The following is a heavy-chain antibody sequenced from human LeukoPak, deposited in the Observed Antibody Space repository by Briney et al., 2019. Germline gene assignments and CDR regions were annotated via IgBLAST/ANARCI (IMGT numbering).Heavy chain of an antibody. D-gene: IGHD5-12*01. CDR2: ISGSGGST. V-gene: IGHV3-23*01. CDR3: ARVRGYAAHFDY. J-gene: IGHJ4*02. Sequence: GGSLRLSCAASGFTFSSYGMSWVRQAPGKGLEWVSAISGSGGSTYYADSVKGRFTISRDNSKNTLYLQMNSLRAEDSALYFCARVRGYAAHFDYWGQGILVTVSS. CDR1: GFTFSSYG.